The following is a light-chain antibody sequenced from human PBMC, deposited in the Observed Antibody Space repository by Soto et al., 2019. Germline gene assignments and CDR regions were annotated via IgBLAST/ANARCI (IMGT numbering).Light chain of an antibody. V-gene: IGLV2-18*02. J-gene: IGLJ1*01. CDR1: SSDVGSHNG. CDR2: EVT. CDR3: SSYTTSSTFV. Sequence: QSVLTQPPSVSGSPGQSVTISCTGTSSDVGSHNGVSWYQQPPSTAHKLMIYEVTNRPSGVPDHFSGSKSGNTASLTISGLQAEDEADYYCSSYTTSSTFVFGTGTKVTVL.